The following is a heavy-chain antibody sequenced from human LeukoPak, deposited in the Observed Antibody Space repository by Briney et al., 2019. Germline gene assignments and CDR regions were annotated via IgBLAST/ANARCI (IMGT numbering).Heavy chain of an antibody. CDR3: ARVVAAAGTGFDP. CDR1: GFTFSTYA. CDR2: ISSDGSNK. V-gene: IGHV3-30*14. J-gene: IGHJ5*02. Sequence: GRSLRLSCAASGFTFSTYAMHWVRQAPGKGLEWVAVISSDGSNKYYADSVKGRFTISRDNSKNTLYLQMNSLRAEDTAVYYCARVVAAAGTGFDPWGQGTLVTVSS. D-gene: IGHD6-13*01.